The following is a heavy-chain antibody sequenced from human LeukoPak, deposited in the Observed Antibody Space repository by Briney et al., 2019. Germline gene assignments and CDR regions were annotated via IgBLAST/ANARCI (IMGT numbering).Heavy chain of an antibody. CDR2: IVVGSGNT. CDR3: AAVQVEANYYFDY. D-gene: IGHD1-26*01. Sequence: PAASVKVSCKASGFTFTSSAMQWVRQARGQRLEWIGWIVVGSGNTNYAQKFQERVTITRDMSTSRAYMELSSLRSEDTAVYYCAAVQVEANYYFDYWGQGTLVTVSS. CDR1: GFTFTSSA. J-gene: IGHJ4*02. V-gene: IGHV1-58*02.